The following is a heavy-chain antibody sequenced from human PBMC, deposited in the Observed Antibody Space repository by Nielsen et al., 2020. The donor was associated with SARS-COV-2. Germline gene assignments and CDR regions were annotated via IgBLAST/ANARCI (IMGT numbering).Heavy chain of an antibody. CDR3: ARDPLEVHYYGMDV. V-gene: IGHV3-43*02. J-gene: IGHJ6*02. D-gene: IGHD1-1*01. Sequence: GESLKISCAASGFTFDDYAMHWVRQAPGKGLEWVSLISGDGGSTYYADSVKGRFTISRDNAKNSLYLQMNSPRAEDTAVYYCARDPLEVHYYGMDVWGQGTTVTVSS. CDR2: ISGDGGST. CDR1: GFTFDDYA.